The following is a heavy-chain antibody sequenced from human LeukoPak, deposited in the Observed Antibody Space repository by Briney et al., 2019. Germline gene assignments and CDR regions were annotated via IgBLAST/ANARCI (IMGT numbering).Heavy chain of an antibody. Sequence: SETLSLTCTVSGGSISSGSYYWSWIRQPAGKGLEWIGRIYTSGSTNYNPSLKSRVTISVDTSKNQFSLKLSSVTAADTAVYYCAKYSGSYFRYFDFWGRGTLVTVSS. CDR2: IYTSGST. CDR1: GGSISSGSYY. CDR3: AKYSGSYFRYFDF. D-gene: IGHD1-26*01. V-gene: IGHV4-61*02. J-gene: IGHJ2*01.